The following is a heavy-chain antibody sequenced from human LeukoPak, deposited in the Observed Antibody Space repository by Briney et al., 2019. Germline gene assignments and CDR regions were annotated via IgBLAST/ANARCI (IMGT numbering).Heavy chain of an antibody. V-gene: IGHV3-74*01. CDR3: TKDFDAATGY. Sequence: PGGSLRLSCGASGFTFGTYWMHWVRQAPGKGLVWVSRINPDGSSTGYADFVRGRFTISRDNAKNTLYLQMNSLRAEDTAVYYCTKDFDAATGYCGQGTLVTVSS. CDR1: GFTFGTYW. CDR2: INPDGSST. D-gene: IGHD3-9*01. J-gene: IGHJ4*02.